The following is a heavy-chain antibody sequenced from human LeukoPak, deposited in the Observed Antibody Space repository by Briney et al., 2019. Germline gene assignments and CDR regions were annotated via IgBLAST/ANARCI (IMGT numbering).Heavy chain of an antibody. CDR2: IIPIFGTA. D-gene: IGHD3-10*01. J-gene: IGHJ6*04. V-gene: IGHV1-69*06. CDR3: ARDEGALTYYYGSGSYIYGMDV. Sequence: GASVKVSCKASGGTFSSYAISWVRQAPGQGLEWMGGIIPIFGTANYAQKFQGRVTITADKSTSTAYMELSSLRSEDTAVYYCARDEGALTYYYGSGSYIYGMDVWGKGTTVTVSS. CDR1: GGTFSSYA.